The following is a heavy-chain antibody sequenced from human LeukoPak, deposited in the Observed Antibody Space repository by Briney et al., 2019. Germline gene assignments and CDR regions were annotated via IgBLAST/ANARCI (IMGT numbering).Heavy chain of an antibody. J-gene: IGHJ6*02. CDR2: IYYSGST. CDR3: ARGLYSSGWSRSCGMDV. CDR1: GGSISSYY. V-gene: IGHV4-59*01. D-gene: IGHD6-19*01. Sequence: SETLSLTCTVSGGSISSYYWSWIRQPPGKGLEWIGYIYYSGSTNYNPSLKSRVTISVDASKNQFSLKLSSVTAADTAVYYCARGLYSSGWSRSCGMDVWGQGTTVTVSS.